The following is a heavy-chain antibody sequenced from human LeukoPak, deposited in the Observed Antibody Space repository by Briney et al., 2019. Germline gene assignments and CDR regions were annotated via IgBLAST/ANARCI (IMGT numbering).Heavy chain of an antibody. J-gene: IGHJ4*02. CDR2: ISSSSSYI. CDR3: AREPLGFFDY. V-gene: IGHV3-21*01. Sequence: PGGSLRLSCAASGFTFRNYAMTWVRQAPGKGLEWVSSISSSSSYIYYADSVKGRFTISRDNAKNSLYLQMNSLRAEDTAVYYCAREPLGFFDYWGQGTLVTVSS. D-gene: IGHD7-27*01. CDR1: GFTFRNYA.